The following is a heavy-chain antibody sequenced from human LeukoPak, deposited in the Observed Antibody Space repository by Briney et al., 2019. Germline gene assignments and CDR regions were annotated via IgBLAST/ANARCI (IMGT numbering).Heavy chain of an antibody. J-gene: IGHJ4*02. CDR2: ISYDGSNK. CDR1: GFTFSSYA. V-gene: IGHV3-30-3*01. D-gene: IGHD3-3*01. CDR3: AQYPNYDFWSGPIDY. Sequence: GSLRLSCAASGFTFSSYAMHWVRQAPGKGLEWVAVISYDGSNKYYADSVKGRFTISRDNSKNTLYLQMNSLRAEDTAVYYCAQYPNYDFWSGPIDYWGQGTLVTVSS.